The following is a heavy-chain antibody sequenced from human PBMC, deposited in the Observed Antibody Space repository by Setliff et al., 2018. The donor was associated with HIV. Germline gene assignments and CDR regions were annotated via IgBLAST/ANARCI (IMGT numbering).Heavy chain of an antibody. D-gene: IGHD3-10*01. V-gene: IGHV4-31*03. J-gene: IGHJ4*02. Sequence: TSETLSLTCSVSGGSINSGHYYWSWIRHHPGKGLEWIGYIYYTGSTYFNPSLKSRVTLSIDTSKNQFSLKLSSVTAADTAVYYCARDRYAGEIDYWGQGTLVTVS. CDR1: GGSINSGHYY. CDR3: ARDRYAGEIDY. CDR2: IYYTGST.